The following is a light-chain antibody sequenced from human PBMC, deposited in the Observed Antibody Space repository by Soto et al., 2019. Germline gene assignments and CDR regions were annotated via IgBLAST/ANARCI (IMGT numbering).Light chain of an antibody. CDR3: QQANHFPPT. V-gene: IGKV1D-12*01. CDR2: AAS. Sequence: DIQMTQSPSSVSASVGDRVTITCRASQDISSWLSWYQQKPGEAPNLLIYAASSLQTGVPSRFSGSGSGTEFTLTISSLQPEDFAIYYGQQANHFPPTFGPGTKVDIK. CDR1: QDISSW. J-gene: IGKJ3*01.